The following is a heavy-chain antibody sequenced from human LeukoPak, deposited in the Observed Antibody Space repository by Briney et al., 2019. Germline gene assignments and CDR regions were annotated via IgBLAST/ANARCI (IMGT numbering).Heavy chain of an antibody. CDR2: MYSGGSE. V-gene: IGHV3-53*01. CDR3: ARGGGSYGWFDP. CDR1: GFTVSRKY. J-gene: IGHJ5*02. D-gene: IGHD3-16*01. Sequence: GGSLRLSCAASGFTVSRKYMSWVRQAPGKGLEWVSVMYSGGSEYYADSVKGRFTISRDSAKNTLYLQMNSLRAEDTAVYYCARGGGSYGWFDPWGQGTLVTVSS.